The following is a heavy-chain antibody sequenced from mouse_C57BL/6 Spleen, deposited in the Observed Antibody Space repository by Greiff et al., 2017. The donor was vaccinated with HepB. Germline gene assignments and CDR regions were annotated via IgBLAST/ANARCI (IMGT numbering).Heavy chain of an antibody. CDR3: ARGDWDKDFDY. Sequence: VQLKQSGPGLVQPSQSLSITCTVSGFSLTSYGVHWVRQSPGKGLEWLGVIWSGGSTDYNAAFISRLSISKDNSKSQVFFKMNSLQADDTAIYYCARGDWDKDFDYWGQGTTLTVSS. J-gene: IGHJ2*01. D-gene: IGHD4-1*01. V-gene: IGHV2-2*01. CDR2: IWSGGST. CDR1: GFSLTSYG.